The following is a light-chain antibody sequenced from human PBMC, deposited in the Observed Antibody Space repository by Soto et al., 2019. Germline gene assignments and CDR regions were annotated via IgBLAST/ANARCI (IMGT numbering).Light chain of an antibody. J-gene: IGLJ2*01. CDR3: SSYTSSSTLDVV. CDR1: SSDVGGYDY. V-gene: IGLV2-14*01. CDR2: DVS. Sequence: QSALTQPASVSGSPGQSITIYCTGTSSDVGGYDYVSWYQQHPGKAPKLMIYDVSNRPSGVSNRFSGSKSGNTASLTISGLHAEDEADYYCSSYTSSSTLDVVFGGGTKLTVL.